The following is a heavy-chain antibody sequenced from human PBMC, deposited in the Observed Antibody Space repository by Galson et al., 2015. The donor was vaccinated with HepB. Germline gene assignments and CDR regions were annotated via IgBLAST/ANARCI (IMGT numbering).Heavy chain of an antibody. CDR2: ISYDGSNK. J-gene: IGHJ4*02. CDR3: AKDLVNYYDSSGYRY. V-gene: IGHV3-30*18. CDR1: GFTFSSYG. D-gene: IGHD3-22*01. Sequence: SLRLSCAASGFTFSSYGMHWVRQAPGKGLEWVAVISYDGSNKYYADSVKGRFTISRDNSKNTLYLQMNSLRAEDTAVYYCAKDLVNYYDSSGYRYWGQGTLVTVSS.